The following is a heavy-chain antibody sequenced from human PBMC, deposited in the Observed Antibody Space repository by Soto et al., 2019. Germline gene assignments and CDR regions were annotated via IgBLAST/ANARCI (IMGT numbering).Heavy chain of an antibody. CDR3: ARDWFGELSQTYGMDV. CDR1: GGSISSGDYY. J-gene: IGHJ6*02. CDR2: IYYSGST. Sequence: SETLSLTCTVSGGSISSGDYYWSWIRQPPGKGLEWIGYIYYSGSTYYNPSLKSRVTISVDTSKNQFSLKLSSVTAADTAVYYCARDWFGELSQTYGMDVWGQGTTVTVSS. D-gene: IGHD3-10*01. V-gene: IGHV4-30-4*01.